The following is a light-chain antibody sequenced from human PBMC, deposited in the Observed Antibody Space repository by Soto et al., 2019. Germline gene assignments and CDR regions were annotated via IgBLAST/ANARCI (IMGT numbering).Light chain of an antibody. J-gene: IGKJ1*01. Sequence: DIQMTQSPSTLSASVGDRVTITCRASQSINNRLVWYQQKPGIAPILLIYKASSLESGVPSRFSGRGSATECNFSVSSVQPADFATYYCQQYNTYQSTFGHGTKVEI. CDR3: QQYNTYQST. CDR2: KAS. CDR1: QSINNR. V-gene: IGKV1-5*03.